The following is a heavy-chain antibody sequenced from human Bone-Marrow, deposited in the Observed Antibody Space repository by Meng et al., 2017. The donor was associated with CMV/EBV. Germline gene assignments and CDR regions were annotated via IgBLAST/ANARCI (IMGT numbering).Heavy chain of an antibody. CDR2: IIPILGIA. D-gene: IGHD4-23*01. Sequence: SVKVSCKDSGGTFSSYTISWVRQAPGQGLEWMGRIIPILGIANYAQKFQGRVTITADKSTSTAYMELSSLRSEDTAVYYCARYGGTSAPLHFYGMDVWGQGTTVTVSS. J-gene: IGHJ6*02. V-gene: IGHV1-69*02. CDR1: GGTFSSYT. CDR3: ARYGGTSAPLHFYGMDV.